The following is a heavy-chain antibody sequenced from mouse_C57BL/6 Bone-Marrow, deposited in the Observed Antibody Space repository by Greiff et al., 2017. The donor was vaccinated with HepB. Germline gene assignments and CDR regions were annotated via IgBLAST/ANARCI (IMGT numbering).Heavy chain of an antibody. CDR1: GYTFTDYY. CDR3: ARSYYGSSSYYFDY. V-gene: IGHV1-76*01. Sequence: VMLVESGAELVRPGASVKLSCKASGYTFTDYYINWVKQRPGQGLEWIARIYPGSGNTYYNEKFKGKATLTAEKSSSTAYMQLSSLTSEDSAVYFCARSYYGSSSYYFDYWGQGTTLTVSS. CDR2: IYPGSGNT. J-gene: IGHJ2*01. D-gene: IGHD1-1*01.